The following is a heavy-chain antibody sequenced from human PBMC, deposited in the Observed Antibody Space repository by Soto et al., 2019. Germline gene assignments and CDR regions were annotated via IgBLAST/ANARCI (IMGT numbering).Heavy chain of an antibody. V-gene: IGHV3-23*01. J-gene: IGHJ5*02. CDR3: AKGSRGWLVPSWFDP. CDR1: GVTFSSYA. D-gene: IGHD6-19*01. CDR2: ISGSGGST. Sequence: PGGSLRLSCASSGVTFSSYAMSWVRQAPGKGLEWVSAISGSGGSTYYADSVKGRFTISRDNSKNTLYLQMNSLRAEDTAVYYCAKGSRGWLVPSWFDPWGQGTLVTVSS.